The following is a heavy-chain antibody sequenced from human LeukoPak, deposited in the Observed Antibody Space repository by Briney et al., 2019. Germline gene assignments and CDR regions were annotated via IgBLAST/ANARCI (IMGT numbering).Heavy chain of an antibody. CDR2: IYYGGST. Sequence: PSETLSLTCTVSGGSISSSSYYWGWIRQPPGKGLEWIGSIYYGGSTYYNSSLKSRVTISVDTSKNQFSLKLSSVTAADTAVYYCARHTNDYGDYWFDPWGQGTLVTVSS. V-gene: IGHV4-39*01. CDR1: GGSISSSSYY. D-gene: IGHD4-17*01. J-gene: IGHJ5*02. CDR3: ARHTNDYGDYWFDP.